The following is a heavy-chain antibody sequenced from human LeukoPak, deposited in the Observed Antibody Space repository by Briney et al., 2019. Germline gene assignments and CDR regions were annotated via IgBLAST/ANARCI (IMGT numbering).Heavy chain of an antibody. J-gene: IGHJ3*02. Sequence: GGSLRLSCAASGFTVSSNYMSWVRQAPGKGLEWVSAISGSGGSTYYADSVKGRFTISRDNSKNTLYLQMNSLRAEDTAVYYCAKGNRDGYNHDAFDIWGQGTMVTVSS. CDR2: ISGSGGST. D-gene: IGHD5-24*01. CDR1: GFTVSSNY. CDR3: AKGNRDGYNHDAFDI. V-gene: IGHV3-23*01.